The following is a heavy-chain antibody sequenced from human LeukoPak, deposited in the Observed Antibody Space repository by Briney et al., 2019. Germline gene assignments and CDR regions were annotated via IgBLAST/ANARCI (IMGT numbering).Heavy chain of an antibody. Sequence: SETLSLTCTVSGGSIRSYYWSWIRQPPGKGLEWIAYIYYSGTTNYNPSLKSRVTISIDTSKNQFSVRLSSVTAADTAMYYCVKSGGYGLIDYWGQGTRVTVSS. J-gene: IGHJ4*02. CDR1: GGSIRSYY. CDR3: VKSGGYGLIDY. V-gene: IGHV4-59*08. CDR2: IYYSGTT. D-gene: IGHD1-26*01.